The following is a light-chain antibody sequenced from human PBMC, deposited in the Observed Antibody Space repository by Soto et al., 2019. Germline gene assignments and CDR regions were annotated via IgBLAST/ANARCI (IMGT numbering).Light chain of an antibody. CDR3: AAWDDSLSVVV. CDR2: RNN. J-gene: IGLJ2*01. V-gene: IGLV1-47*01. CDR1: SSNIGSNY. Sequence: QSVLTQPPSASGTPGQSVTISCSGSSSNIGSNYVYWYQQLPGTAPKVLIYRNNQRPSGVPDRFSGSKSGTSASLGISGLRFEDEADYYCAAWDDSLSVVVFGGGIKLTVL.